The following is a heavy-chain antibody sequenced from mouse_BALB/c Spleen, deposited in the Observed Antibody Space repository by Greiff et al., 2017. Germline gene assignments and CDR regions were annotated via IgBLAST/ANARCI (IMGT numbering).Heavy chain of an antibody. CDR1: GYSITSDYA. CDR3: ARRDLYGNYYYAMDY. V-gene: IGHV3-2*02. CDR2: ISYSGST. J-gene: IGHJ4*01. D-gene: IGHD2-1*01. Sequence: EVQLVESGPGLVKPSQSLSLTCTVTGYSITSDYAWNWIRQFPGNKLEWMGYISYSGSTSYNPSLKSRISITRDTSKNQFFLQLNSVTTEDTATYYCARRDLYGNYYYAMDYWGQGTSVTVSS.